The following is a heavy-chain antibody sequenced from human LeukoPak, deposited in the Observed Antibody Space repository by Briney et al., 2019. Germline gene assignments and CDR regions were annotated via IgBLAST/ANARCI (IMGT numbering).Heavy chain of an antibody. CDR3: VRRSGYHFDY. V-gene: IGHV5-51*01. D-gene: IGHD5-12*01. CDR2: IYPDDSDT. Sequence: GESLKISCQGSGYSFTKDWIGWVRQMPGKGLEWMAIIYPDDSDTRYRPSFQGQVTISADKSISTASLQWSSLKASDTAMYYCVRRSGYHFDYWGQGTLVTVSS. J-gene: IGHJ4*02. CDR1: GYSFTKDW.